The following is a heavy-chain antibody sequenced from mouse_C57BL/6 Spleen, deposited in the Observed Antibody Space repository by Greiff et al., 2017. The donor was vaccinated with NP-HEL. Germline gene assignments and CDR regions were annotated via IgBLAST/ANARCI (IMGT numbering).Heavy chain of an antibody. CDR3: ARRPYYYGSSPYAMDY. J-gene: IGHJ4*01. Sequence: QLQQSDAELVKPGASVKISCKVSGYTFTDHTIHWMKQRPEQGLEWIGYIYPRDGSTKYNEKFKGKATLTADKSSSTAYMQLNSLTSEDSAVYFCARRPYYYGSSPYAMDYWGQGTSVTVSS. D-gene: IGHD1-1*01. CDR1: GYTFTDHT. V-gene: IGHV1-78*01. CDR2: IYPRDGST.